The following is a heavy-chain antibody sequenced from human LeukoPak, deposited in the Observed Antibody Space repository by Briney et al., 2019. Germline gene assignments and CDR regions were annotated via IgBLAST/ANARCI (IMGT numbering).Heavy chain of an antibody. J-gene: IGHJ6*03. D-gene: IGHD2-21*01. Sequence: SETLSLTCTVSGGSISSSSYYWGWIRQPPGKGLEWIGSIYYSGSTYYNPSLKSRVTISVDTSKNQFSLKPSSVTAADTAVYYCARLIGFYYYYMDVWGKGTTVTISS. V-gene: IGHV4-39*01. CDR3: ARLIGFYYYYMDV. CDR2: IYYSGST. CDR1: GGSISSSSYY.